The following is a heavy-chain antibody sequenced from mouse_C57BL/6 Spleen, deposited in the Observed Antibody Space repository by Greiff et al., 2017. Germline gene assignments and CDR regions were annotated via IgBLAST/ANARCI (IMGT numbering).Heavy chain of an antibody. D-gene: IGHD2-3*01. CDR1: GYTFTSYW. CDR2: IDPSDSYT. CDR3: ARTDGYYPWFAY. V-gene: IGHV1-69*01. Sequence: QVQLQQPGAELVMPGASVKLSCKASGYTFTSYWMHWVKQRPGQGLEWIGEIDPSDSYTNYNQKFKGKATLTVDKSSSTAYMELRSLTSEDSAVYYCARTDGYYPWFAYWGQGTLVTVSA. J-gene: IGHJ3*01.